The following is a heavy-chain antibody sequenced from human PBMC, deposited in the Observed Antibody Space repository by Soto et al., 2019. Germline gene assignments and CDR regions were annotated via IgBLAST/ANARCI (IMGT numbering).Heavy chain of an antibody. Sequence: ASVKVSCKASGYTFTSYDINWGRQATGQGLEWMGWMNPNSGNTGYAQKFQGRVTMTRNTSISTAYMELSSLRSEDTAVYYCARPYNSGCDLPLADRGQGTTVGVTA. V-gene: IGHV1-8*01. CDR2: MNPNSGNT. CDR1: GYTFTSYD. J-gene: IGHJ6*01. D-gene: IGHD5-12*01. CDR3: ARPYNSGCDLPLAD.